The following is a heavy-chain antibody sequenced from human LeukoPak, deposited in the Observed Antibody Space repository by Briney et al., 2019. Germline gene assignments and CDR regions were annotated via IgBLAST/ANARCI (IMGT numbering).Heavy chain of an antibody. J-gene: IGHJ4*02. CDR1: GGSISSSSYY. CDR2: IYYSGST. CDR3: AITPRGYCSSTSCAHRDY. V-gene: IGHV4-39*01. D-gene: IGHD2-2*01. Sequence: PSETLSLTCTVSGGSISSSSYYWGWIRQPPGKGLEWIGSIYYSGSTYYNPSLKSRVTISVDTSKNQFSLKLSSATAADTAVYYCAITPRGYCSSTSCAHRDYWGQGTLVTVSS.